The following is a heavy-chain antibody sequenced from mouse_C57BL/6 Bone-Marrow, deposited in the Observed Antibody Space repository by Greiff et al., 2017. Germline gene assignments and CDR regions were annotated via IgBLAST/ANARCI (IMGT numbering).Heavy chain of an antibody. V-gene: IGHV1-39*01. CDR2: INPNYGTT. Sequence: EVQLQESGPELVKPGASVKISCKASGYSFTDYNMNWVKQSNGKSLEWIGVINPNYGTTSYNQKFKGKATLTVDQSSSTAYMQLNSLTSEDSAVYYCAPHYYGSRTGFAYWGQGTLVTVSA. J-gene: IGHJ3*01. CDR1: GYSFTDYN. CDR3: APHYYGSRTGFAY. D-gene: IGHD1-1*01.